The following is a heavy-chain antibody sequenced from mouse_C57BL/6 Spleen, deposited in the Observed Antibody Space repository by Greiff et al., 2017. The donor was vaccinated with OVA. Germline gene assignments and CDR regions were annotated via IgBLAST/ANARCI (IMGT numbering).Heavy chain of an antibody. Sequence: QVQLQQSGAELARPGASVKLSCKASAYTFTSYGISWVKQRTGQGLEWIGEIYPRSGNTYYNEKFKGKATLTADKSSSTAYMELRSLTSEDSAVYFCARHYYGSSPFFDYWGQGTTLTVSS. CDR1: AYTFTSYG. CDR3: ARHYYGSSPFFDY. D-gene: IGHD1-1*01. CDR2: IYPRSGNT. V-gene: IGHV1-81*01. J-gene: IGHJ2*01.